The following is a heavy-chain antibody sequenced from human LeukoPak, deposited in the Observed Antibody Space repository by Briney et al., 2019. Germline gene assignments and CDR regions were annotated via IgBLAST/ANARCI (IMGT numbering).Heavy chain of an antibody. Sequence: SVTVSCKASGGTFSSYAISWVRQAPGQGLEWMGGIIPIFGTANYAQKFQGRVTITADESTSTAYMELSSLRSEDTAVYYCARSATVPPKDYGMDVWGQGTTVTVSS. V-gene: IGHV1-69*13. CDR2: IIPIFGTA. D-gene: IGHD2-2*01. CDR1: GGTFSSYA. CDR3: ARSATVPPKDYGMDV. J-gene: IGHJ6*02.